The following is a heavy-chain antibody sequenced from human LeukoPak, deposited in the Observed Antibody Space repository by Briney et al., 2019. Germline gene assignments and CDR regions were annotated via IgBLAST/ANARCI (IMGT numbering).Heavy chain of an antibody. CDR2: ISSSGSNI. CDR1: GFTFSSYE. V-gene: IGHV3-48*03. D-gene: IGHD1-26*01. CDR3: AREGGSFGFDY. Sequence: QPGGSLRLSCAASGFTFSSYEMNWVRQAPGKGLEWVSYISSSGSNIDYVDSVKGRFTISRDNAKNSLYLQMNSLRAEDTAVYYCAREGGSFGFDYWGQGTLVTVSS. J-gene: IGHJ4*02.